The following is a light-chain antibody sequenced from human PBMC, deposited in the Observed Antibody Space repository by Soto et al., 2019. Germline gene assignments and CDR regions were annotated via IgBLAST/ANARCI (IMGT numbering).Light chain of an antibody. CDR3: YKYISYWT. CDR2: KAS. V-gene: IGKV1-5*03. CDR1: QSISSW. Sequence: DIQMTQSPSTLSASVGDRVTITCRASQSISSWLAWYQQKPGKAPKLLIYKASSLESGVPSRFSGSGSGTEFTLTISSLQFFVIATYSCYKYISYWTFFQGTK. J-gene: IGKJ1*01.